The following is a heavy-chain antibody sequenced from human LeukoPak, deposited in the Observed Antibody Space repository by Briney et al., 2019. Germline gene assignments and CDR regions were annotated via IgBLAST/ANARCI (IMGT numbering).Heavy chain of an antibody. Sequence: HPGGSLRLSCAASGFTFSSYNMNWVRQAPGKGLEWVANIKQDETEKYYADSVKGRFTVSRDNAKNSMYLQMDSLRVEDTAMYYCAKRSAWSLFDPWGQGTLVTVSS. J-gene: IGHJ5*02. CDR3: AKRSAWSLFDP. CDR1: GFTFSSYN. D-gene: IGHD6-19*01. CDR2: IKQDETEK. V-gene: IGHV3-7*03.